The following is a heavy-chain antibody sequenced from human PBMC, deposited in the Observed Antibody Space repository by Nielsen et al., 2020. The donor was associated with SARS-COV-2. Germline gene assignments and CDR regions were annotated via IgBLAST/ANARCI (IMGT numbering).Heavy chain of an antibody. CDR1: GFTFDDYA. Sequence: GGSLRLSCAASGFTFDDYAMHWVRQAPGKGLEWVSGISWNSGSIGYADSVKGRFTISRDNAKNSLYLQMNSLRAEDTALYYCAKDLWELLPEGAFDIWGQGTMVTVSS. D-gene: IGHD1-26*01. CDR3: AKDLWELLPEGAFDI. V-gene: IGHV3-9*01. CDR2: ISWNSGSI. J-gene: IGHJ3*02.